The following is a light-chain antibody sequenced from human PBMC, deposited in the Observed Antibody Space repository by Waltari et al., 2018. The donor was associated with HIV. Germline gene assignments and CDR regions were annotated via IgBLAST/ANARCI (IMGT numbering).Light chain of an antibody. Sequence: QSALTQPASVSGSPGQSITISCTGTIHALARSDLVSWYQHQPGRAPKLIIYDVTKWPSGVSHRFSGSKSGATASLTISGLQAEDEADYYCCSYAGITTWVFGGGTKVTVL. J-gene: IGLJ3*02. V-gene: IGLV2-23*02. CDR1: IHALARSDL. CDR3: CSYAGITTWV. CDR2: DVT.